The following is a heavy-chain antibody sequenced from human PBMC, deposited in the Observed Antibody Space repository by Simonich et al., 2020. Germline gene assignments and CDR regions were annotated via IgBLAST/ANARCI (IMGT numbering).Heavy chain of an antibody. CDR1: GYTFTRYG. J-gene: IGHJ3*02. CDR2: NVAYNGNT. D-gene: IGHD1-1*01. Sequence: QVQLVQSGAEVKKPGASVKVSCKASGYTFTRYGISGVRQAPGQGLEWMGCNVAYNGNTNSAQKLQGRVTMTTDTSTSTAYMELRSLRSDDTAVYYCARSTTGTTAFDIWGQGTMVTVSS. V-gene: IGHV1-18*01. CDR3: ARSTTGTTAFDI.